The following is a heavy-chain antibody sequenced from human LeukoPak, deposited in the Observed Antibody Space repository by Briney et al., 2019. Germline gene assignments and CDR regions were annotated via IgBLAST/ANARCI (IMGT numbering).Heavy chain of an antibody. Sequence: PGGSLRLSCAASGFTFSDYWMSWVRQAPGKGPEWVAGIRQDGNEEYYVDALKGRFTISRDNAKNLLDLQMNSLRAEDTAIYYCAKEVSLEQGDILSGLTRPVGGRDVWAKGTTVSVSS. CDR3: AKEVSLEQGDILSGLTRPVGGRDV. CDR2: IRQDGNEE. J-gene: IGHJ6*04. D-gene: IGHD3-9*01. V-gene: IGHV3-7*03. CDR1: GFTFSDYW.